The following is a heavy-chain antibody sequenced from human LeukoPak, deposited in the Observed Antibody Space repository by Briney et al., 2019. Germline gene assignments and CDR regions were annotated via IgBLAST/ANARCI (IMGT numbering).Heavy chain of an antibody. V-gene: IGHV1-18*01. D-gene: IGHD5-12*01. CDR2: ISAYNGNT. J-gene: IGHJ4*02. Sequence: ASVKVSCKASGYTFTSYGISWVRQAPGQGLEWMGWISAYNGNTNYAQKLQGRVTMTTDTSTSTAYMGLRSLRSDDTAVYYCARRRARGYSGYDYDSYFDYWGQGTLVTVSS. CDR3: ARRRARGYSGYDYDSYFDY. CDR1: GYTFTSYG.